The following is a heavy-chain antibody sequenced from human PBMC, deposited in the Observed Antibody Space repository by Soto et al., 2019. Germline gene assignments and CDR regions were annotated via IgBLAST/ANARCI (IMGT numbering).Heavy chain of an antibody. Sequence: QVQLVQSGAEVKKPGSSVKVSCTASGGTFSSYAISWVRQAPGQGLEWMGGIIPIFGTANYAQKFQGRVTITADESTSTAYRELSSLRSEDTAVYYCAREEGQQLVGSFDYWGQGTLVTVSS. CDR2: IIPIFGTA. CDR3: AREEGQQLVGSFDY. J-gene: IGHJ4*02. CDR1: GGTFSSYA. V-gene: IGHV1-69*12. D-gene: IGHD6-13*01.